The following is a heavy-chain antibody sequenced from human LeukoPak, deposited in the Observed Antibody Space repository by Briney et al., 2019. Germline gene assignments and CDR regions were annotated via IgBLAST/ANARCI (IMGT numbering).Heavy chain of an antibody. D-gene: IGHD3-22*01. Sequence: SETLSLTCTVSGGSISSYYWSWIRQPPGKGLEWIGYIYYSGSTNYNPSLKSRVTISVDTSKNQFSLKLSSVTAADTAVYYCARVKGDYYDSSGYYWGNYFDYWGQGTLVTVSS. V-gene: IGHV4-59*01. CDR3: ARVKGDYYDSSGYYWGNYFDY. J-gene: IGHJ4*02. CDR2: IYYSGST. CDR1: GGSISSYY.